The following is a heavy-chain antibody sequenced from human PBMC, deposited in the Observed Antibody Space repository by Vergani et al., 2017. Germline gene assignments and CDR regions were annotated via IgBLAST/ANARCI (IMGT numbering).Heavy chain of an antibody. D-gene: IGHD5-12*01. J-gene: IGHJ6*02. CDR1: GGSISSYY. Sequence: QVQLQESGPGLVKPSETLSLTCTVSGGSISSYYWGWIRQPPGKGLEWIGSIYYSGSTNYNPSLKSRVTISVDTSKNQFSLKLSSVTAADTAVYYCARGGTSSSGYDFLASYYYYGMDVWGQGTTVTVSS. CDR2: IYYSGST. CDR3: ARGGTSSSGYDFLASYYYYGMDV. V-gene: IGHV4-59*01.